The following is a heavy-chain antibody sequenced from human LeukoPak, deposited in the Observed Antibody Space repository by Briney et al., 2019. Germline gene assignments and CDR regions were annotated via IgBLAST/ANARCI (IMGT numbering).Heavy chain of an antibody. CDR2: TYYRSKWYN. CDR3: TRVLAGDLLHDFDI. D-gene: IGHD3-10*01. V-gene: IGHV6-1*01. J-gene: IGHJ3*02. CDR1: GDSVSTNSAA. Sequence: SQTLSLTCAISGDSVSTNSAAWNWIRQSPSRGLEWLGRTYYRSKWYNDYAVSVKSRITINSDTSKNQFSLQLNSVTPEDTAVYDCTRVLAGDLLHDFDIWGQGTMVTVSS.